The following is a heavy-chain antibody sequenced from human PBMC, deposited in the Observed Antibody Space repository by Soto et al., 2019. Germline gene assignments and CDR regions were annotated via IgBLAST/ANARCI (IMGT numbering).Heavy chain of an antibody. CDR3: ARDFLSDGDFGY. D-gene: IGHD4-17*01. Sequence: WASVKVSCKASGGTFSSYAISWVRQAPGQGLEWMGGIIPIFGTANYEQKFQGRVTITADESTSTAYMELSSLRSEDTAVYYCARDFLSDGDFGYWGQGTLVTGSS. J-gene: IGHJ4*02. CDR1: GGTFSSYA. V-gene: IGHV1-69*13. CDR2: IIPIFGTA.